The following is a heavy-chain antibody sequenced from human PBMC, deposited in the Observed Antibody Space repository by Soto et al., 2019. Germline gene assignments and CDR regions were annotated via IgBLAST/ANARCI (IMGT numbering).Heavy chain of an antibody. CDR2: ISWNSGSI. Sequence: EVQLVESGGGLVQPGRSLRLSCAASGFTFHDYAMHWVRQAPGKGLEWVSGISWNSGSIGYADSVKGRFTISRDNAKNSLYLQMNSLRAEDTALYYCAKDTTFAWSGMDVWGQGTTVTVSS. J-gene: IGHJ6*02. D-gene: IGHD3-3*01. CDR3: AKDTTFAWSGMDV. V-gene: IGHV3-9*01. CDR1: GFTFHDYA.